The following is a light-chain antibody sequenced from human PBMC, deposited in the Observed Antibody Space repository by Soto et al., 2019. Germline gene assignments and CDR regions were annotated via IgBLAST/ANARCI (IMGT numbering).Light chain of an antibody. CDR2: GAS. J-gene: IGKJ1*01. CDR3: QQSYSTPRT. Sequence: LVWTQSPGTLSLSPGKRATLSCRSSQSISSSYLAWYQQRPGQAPRLLIYGASSRATGIPDRFSGSGSGTDFTLTISSLQPEDFATYYCQQSYSTPRTFGQGTKVDIK. CDR1: QSISSSY. V-gene: IGKV3-20*01.